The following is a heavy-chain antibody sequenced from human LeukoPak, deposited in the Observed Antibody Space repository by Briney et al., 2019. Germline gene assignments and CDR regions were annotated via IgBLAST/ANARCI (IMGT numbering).Heavy chain of an antibody. Sequence: GRSLRLSCAASGFTFSSYGMHWVRQAPGKGLEWVAVISYDGSNKCYADSVKGRFTISRDNSKNTLYLQMNSLRAEDTAVYYCAKDVAARHDYYYGMDVWGQGTTVTVSS. CDR2: ISYDGSNK. CDR3: AKDVAARHDYYYGMDV. CDR1: GFTFSSYG. D-gene: IGHD6-6*01. J-gene: IGHJ6*02. V-gene: IGHV3-30*18.